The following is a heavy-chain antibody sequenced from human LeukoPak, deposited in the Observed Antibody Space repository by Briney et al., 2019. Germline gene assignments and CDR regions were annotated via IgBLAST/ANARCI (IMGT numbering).Heavy chain of an antibody. D-gene: IGHD3-22*01. CDR1: GFTVGDHA. J-gene: IGHJ4*02. CDR2: IRSKAYGGTT. V-gene: IGHV3-49*04. CDR3: TRAYDSSGYFGDY. Sequence: GGSLRLSCTASGFTVGDHAMSWVRQAPGRGLEWVGFIRSKAYGGTTEYAASVKGRFTISRDDSKSVAYLQMNSLKTEDTAAYFCTRAYDSSGYFGDYWGQGTLVTVSS.